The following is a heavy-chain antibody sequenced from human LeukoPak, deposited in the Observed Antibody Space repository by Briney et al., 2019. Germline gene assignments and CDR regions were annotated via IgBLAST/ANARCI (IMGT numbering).Heavy chain of an antibody. D-gene: IGHD3-22*01. CDR2: IIPILGIA. V-gene: IGHV1-69*04. Sequence: SVKVSCTASGGTFTRYAISWVRQAPGQGLEWMGRIIPILGIANYAQKFQGRVTITADKSTSTAYMELSSLRSEDTGGYYCAGPRRYDSSGYNDHWGQGTLVTVSS. CDR3: AGPRRYDSSGYNDH. J-gene: IGHJ4*02. CDR1: GGTFTRYA.